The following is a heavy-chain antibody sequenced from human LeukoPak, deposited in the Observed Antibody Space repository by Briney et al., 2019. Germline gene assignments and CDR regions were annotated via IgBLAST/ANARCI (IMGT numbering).Heavy chain of an antibody. J-gene: IGHJ4*02. V-gene: IGHV3-74*01. CDR3: ATPPYYFDY. CDR1: GFTFSSYW. Sequence: PGRSLRLSCAASGFTFSSYWMHWVRQVPGKGLVWVARINPGGSSITYADSVKGRFTISRDNSKNTLYLQMNSLRAGDTAVYYCATPPYYFDYWGQGTLVTVSS. CDR2: INPGGSSI.